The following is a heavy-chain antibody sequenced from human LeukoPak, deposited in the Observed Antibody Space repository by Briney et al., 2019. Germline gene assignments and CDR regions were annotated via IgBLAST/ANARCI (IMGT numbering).Heavy chain of an antibody. Sequence: GGSLRLSCAASGFTFSSYGMRWVRQAPGKGLEWVAVISYDGSNEYYADSVKGRFTISRDNSKNTLYLQMSSLRAEDTAVYYCAKELNGGLPDYWGQGTLVTVPS. D-gene: IGHD3-16*01. CDR1: GFTFSSYG. CDR2: ISYDGSNE. J-gene: IGHJ4*02. V-gene: IGHV3-30*18. CDR3: AKELNGGLPDY.